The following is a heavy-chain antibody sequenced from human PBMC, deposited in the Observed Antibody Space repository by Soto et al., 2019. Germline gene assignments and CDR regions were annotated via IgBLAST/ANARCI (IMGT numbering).Heavy chain of an antibody. Sequence: SETLSLTCTVSGGSISSYYWSWIRQPPGKGLEWIGYIYYSGSTNYNPSLKSRVTISVDTSKNQFSLKLSSVTAADTAVYYCASYFPYGDFDYWGQGTLVTVSS. CDR1: GGSISSYY. V-gene: IGHV4-59*08. CDR2: IYYSGST. CDR3: ASYFPYGDFDY. J-gene: IGHJ4*02. D-gene: IGHD4-17*01.